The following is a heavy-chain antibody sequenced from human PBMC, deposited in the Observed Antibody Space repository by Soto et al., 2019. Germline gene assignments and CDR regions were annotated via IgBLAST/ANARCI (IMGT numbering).Heavy chain of an antibody. J-gene: IGHJ6*03. Sequence: GASVKVSCKASGGTFSSYAISWVRQAPGQGLEWMGGIIPIFGTANYAQKFQGRVTITGDESTSTAYMELSRLRSDDTAVYYCARGYCSSTSCSTYYYYYMDVWGKGTTVTVSS. V-gene: IGHV1-69*13. CDR2: IIPIFGTA. CDR1: GGTFSSYA. D-gene: IGHD2-2*01. CDR3: ARGYCSSTSCSTYYYYYMDV.